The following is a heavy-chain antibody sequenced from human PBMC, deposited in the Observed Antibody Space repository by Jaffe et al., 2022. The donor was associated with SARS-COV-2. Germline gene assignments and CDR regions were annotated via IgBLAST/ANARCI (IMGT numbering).Heavy chain of an antibody. Sequence: QVQLVQSGPEVKKPGSSVRVSCKASGDTFNSYGISWVRQAPGQGLEWMGGIIPFFGMAHYAQKFQGRVTITADASTSTVYMEMTSLRSEDTAIYYCARAYYYGSGTYHYSYHYMDVWGKGTTVTVSS. D-gene: IGHD3-10*01. J-gene: IGHJ6*03. CDR3: ARAYYYGSGTYHYSYHYMDV. CDR2: IIPFFGMA. V-gene: IGHV1-69*01. CDR1: GDTFNSYG.